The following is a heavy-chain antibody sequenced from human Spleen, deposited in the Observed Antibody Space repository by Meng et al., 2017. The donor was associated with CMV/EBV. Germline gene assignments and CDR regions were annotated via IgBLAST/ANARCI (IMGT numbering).Heavy chain of an antibody. V-gene: IGHV3-53*01. CDR1: GIIVSDDF. CDR2: MYGGGRT. Sequence: GESLKISCAASGIIVSDDFMSWVRQVPGKGLEGVSIMYGGGRTFYADFVKGRFNISRDQSKNTLHLQMNNLRAEDTAIYYCARGYGSGSYYNSWGQGTLVTVSS. CDR3: ARGYGSGSYYNS. D-gene: IGHD3-10*01. J-gene: IGHJ5*02.